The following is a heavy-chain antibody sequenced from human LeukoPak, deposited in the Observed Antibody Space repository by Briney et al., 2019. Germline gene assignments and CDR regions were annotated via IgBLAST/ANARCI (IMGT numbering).Heavy chain of an antibody. CDR1: GFIFTSYS. V-gene: IGHV3-48*01. Sequence: GGSLRLSCAASGFIFTSYSMNWARQAPGKGLEWISYISSSSSTIYYADSVRGRFTISRDNAKNSLYLQMNSLRAEDTAVYYCARGFHRYNYDSGAYSVYWGQGTLVTVSS. CDR2: ISSSSSTI. D-gene: IGHD3-22*01. CDR3: ARGFHRYNYDSGAYSVY. J-gene: IGHJ4*02.